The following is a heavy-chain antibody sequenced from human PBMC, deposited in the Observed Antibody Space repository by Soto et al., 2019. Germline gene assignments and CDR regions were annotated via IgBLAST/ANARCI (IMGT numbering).Heavy chain of an antibody. CDR3: EAGYSSSWYTKTPYYFDS. CDR1: GYTFTSYG. D-gene: IGHD6-13*01. J-gene: IGHJ4*02. V-gene: IGHV1-18*01. CDR2: ISAYNGNT. Sequence: QVQLVQSGAEVKKPGASVKVSCKASGYTFTSYGISWVRQAPGQGLEWMGWISAYNGNTNYAQKLQGRVTMTTDTSTSTAHMELRSLRSDDTAVYYCEAGYSSSWYTKTPYYFDSWGQGTLVTVSS.